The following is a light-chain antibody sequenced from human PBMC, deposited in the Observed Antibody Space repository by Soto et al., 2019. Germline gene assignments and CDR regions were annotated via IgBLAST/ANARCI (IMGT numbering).Light chain of an antibody. CDR3: QQRGNWPPWT. Sequence: EIVLTQSPATLSLSPGERATLSCRASQSVSSYLAWYQQKPGQAPRLLIYDASNRATGIPARFSGSGSGTDFPLTISSLVPEDFAVYYCQQRGNWPPWTFGQGTKVEIK. CDR2: DAS. J-gene: IGKJ1*01. CDR1: QSVSSY. V-gene: IGKV3-11*01.